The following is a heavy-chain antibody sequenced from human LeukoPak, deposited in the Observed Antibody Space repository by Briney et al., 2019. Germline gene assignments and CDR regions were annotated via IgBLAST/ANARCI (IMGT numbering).Heavy chain of an antibody. CDR2: ISSSSSYI. V-gene: IGHV3-21*01. Sequence: GGSLRLSCAASGFTFSSYSMNWVRQAPGKGLEWVSSISSSSSYIYYADSVKGRFTISRDNAKNTLYLQMNSLRAEDTAVYYCARGLTGGYSSGWFSNWFDPWGQGTLVTVSS. CDR3: ARGLTGGYSSGWFSNWFDP. J-gene: IGHJ5*02. CDR1: GFTFSSYS. D-gene: IGHD6-19*01.